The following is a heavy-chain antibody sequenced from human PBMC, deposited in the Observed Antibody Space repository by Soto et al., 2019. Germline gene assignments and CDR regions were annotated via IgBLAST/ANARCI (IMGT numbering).Heavy chain of an antibody. CDR1: GYTFTSYA. Sequence: QVPLVQSGAEVKKPGASVKVSCKASGYTFTSYAMHWVRQAPGQRLEWMGWINAGNGNTKYSQKFQGRVTITRDTSASTAYMELSSLRSEDTAVYYCARDPPVAGRSYYYYGMDVWGQGTTVTVSS. J-gene: IGHJ6*02. V-gene: IGHV1-3*01. D-gene: IGHD6-19*01. CDR2: INAGNGNT. CDR3: ARDPPVAGRSYYYYGMDV.